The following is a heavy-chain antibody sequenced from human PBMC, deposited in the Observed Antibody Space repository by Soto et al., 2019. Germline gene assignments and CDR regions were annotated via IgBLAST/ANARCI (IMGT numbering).Heavy chain of an antibody. CDR3: AIPVVTSTFPWSTDY. V-gene: IGHV3-48*03. Sequence: GGSLRLSCAASGLTFSSYEMNWVRQAPGKGLEWVSYISSSGSTIYYADSVKGRFTISRDNAKNSLYLQMNSLRVEDTAVYYCAIPVVTSTFPWSTDYWGQGTLVTVSS. CDR2: ISSSGSTI. J-gene: IGHJ4*02. CDR1: GLTFSSYE. D-gene: IGHD2-2*01.